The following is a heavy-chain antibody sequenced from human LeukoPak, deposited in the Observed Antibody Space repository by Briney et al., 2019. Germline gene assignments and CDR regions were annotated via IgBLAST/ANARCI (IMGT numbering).Heavy chain of an antibody. CDR1: GGSISSYY. J-gene: IGHJ4*02. V-gene: IGHV4-59*01. CDR2: ISYSGST. Sequence: DPSGTLSLTCTVSGGSISSYYWSWIRQPPGKGLEWIGYISYSGSTNYNPSLKSRVTISVDTSKNQFSLKLTSVTAADTAVYYCARTRAYGGRPDYWGQGTLVTVSS. D-gene: IGHD4-23*01. CDR3: ARTRAYGGRPDY.